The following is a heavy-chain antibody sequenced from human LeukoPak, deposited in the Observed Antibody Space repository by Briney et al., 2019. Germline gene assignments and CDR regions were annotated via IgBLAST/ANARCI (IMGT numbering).Heavy chain of an antibody. J-gene: IGHJ5*02. V-gene: IGHV4-38-2*02. CDR2: IYHSGST. CDR1: GYSISSGYY. Sequence: SETLSLTCTVSGYSISSGYYWGWIRQPPGKGLEWIGSIYHSGSTYYNPSLKSRVTISVDTSKNQFSLKLSSVTAAGTAVYYCARPGITMVRGVIIGGNWFDPWGQGTLVTVSS. CDR3: ARPGITMVRGVIIGGNWFDP. D-gene: IGHD3-10*01.